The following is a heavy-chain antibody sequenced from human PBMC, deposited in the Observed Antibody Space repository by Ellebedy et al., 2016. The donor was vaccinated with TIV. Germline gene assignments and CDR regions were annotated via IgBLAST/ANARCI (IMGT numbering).Heavy chain of an antibody. CDR3: SGAYGRATPKY. CDR2: VHYTGIT. CDR1: GGSINTYY. V-gene: IGHV4-59*12. Sequence: MPSETLSLTCTVSGGSINTYYWTWIRQPPGKGLEYIGFVHYTGITNYNPSLRSRVTLSVDSFKNQFSLKLDSVTAADTAVYFCSGAYGRATPKYWGQGTLVTVSS. D-gene: IGHD3-10*01. J-gene: IGHJ4*02.